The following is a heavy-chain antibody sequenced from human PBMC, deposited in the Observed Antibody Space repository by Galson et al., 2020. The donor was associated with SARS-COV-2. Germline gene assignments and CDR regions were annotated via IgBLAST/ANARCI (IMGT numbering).Heavy chain of an antibody. CDR1: GFSFNDHG. CDR3: AKGPYGGWGYYWYYMDV. Sequence: GGSLRLSCAASGFSFNDHGMHWVRQPPEKGLEWVSLTSWDGGTANYADSVKGRFAISRDNSKNSLYLQMDSLRPEDTALYYCAKGPYGGWGYYWYYMDVWGKGAAVTVSS. D-gene: IGHD4-17*01. V-gene: IGHV3-43D*03. CDR2: TSWDGGTA. J-gene: IGHJ6*03.